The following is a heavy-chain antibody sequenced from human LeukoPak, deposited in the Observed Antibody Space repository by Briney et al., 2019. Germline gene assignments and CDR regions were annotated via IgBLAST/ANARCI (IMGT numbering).Heavy chain of an antibody. J-gene: IGHJ4*02. CDR2: INPNSGGT. V-gene: IGHV1-2*04. D-gene: IGHD6-13*01. CDR1: GYTFTSYG. CDR3: ARGVRQLETPDYFDY. Sequence: VASVKVSCKASGYTFTSYGISWVRQAPGQGLEWMGWINPNSGGTNYAQKFQGWVTMTRDTSISTAYMELSRLRSDDTAVYYCARGVRQLETPDYFDYWGQGTLVTVSS.